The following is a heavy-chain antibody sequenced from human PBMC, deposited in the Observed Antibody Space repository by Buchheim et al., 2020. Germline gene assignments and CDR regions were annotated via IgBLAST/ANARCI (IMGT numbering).Heavy chain of an antibody. CDR3: GDPPAAA. CDR1: GDSISSSRW. V-gene: IGHV4-4*02. J-gene: IGHJ4*02. D-gene: IGHD2-15*01. Sequence: VQLQESGPRLVKPSGTLSLTCAVSGDSISSSRWWTWVRQPPGKGLEWIGEIYHTGDTNYNASLGGRFTISIDKSRNQFSLGLTSVTDTDTAVYYCGDPPAAAWGQGTL. CDR2: IYHTGDT.